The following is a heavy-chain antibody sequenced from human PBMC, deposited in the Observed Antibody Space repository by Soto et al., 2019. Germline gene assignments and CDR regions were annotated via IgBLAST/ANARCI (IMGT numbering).Heavy chain of an antibody. D-gene: IGHD2-15*01. CDR2: IIPIFGTA. CDR1: RGTFSSYA. CDR3: ARVPYCSGGSCYSEALFDY. V-gene: IGHV1-69*06. J-gene: IGHJ4*02. Sequence: QVQLVQSGAEVKKPGSSVKVSCKASRGTFSSYAISWVRQAPGQGLEWMGGIIPIFGTANYAQKFQGRVTITADKSTSTAYMELSSLRSEDTAVYYCARVPYCSGGSCYSEALFDYWGQGTLVTVSS.